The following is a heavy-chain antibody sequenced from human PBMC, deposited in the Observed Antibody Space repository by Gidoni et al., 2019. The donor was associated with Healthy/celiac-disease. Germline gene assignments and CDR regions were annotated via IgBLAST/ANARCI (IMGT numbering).Heavy chain of an antibody. J-gene: IGHJ4*02. CDR1: GFTFSSYS. V-gene: IGHV3-48*04. CDR3: ARDQGSGYDPFDY. CDR2: ISSSSSTI. Sequence: EVQLVESGGGLVQPGGSLRLSCAASGFTFSSYSMNWVRQAPGKGLGWVSYISSSSSTIYYADSVKGRFTIARDNAKNSLYLQMNSLRAEDTAVYYCARDQGSGYDPFDYWGQGTLVTVSS. D-gene: IGHD5-12*01.